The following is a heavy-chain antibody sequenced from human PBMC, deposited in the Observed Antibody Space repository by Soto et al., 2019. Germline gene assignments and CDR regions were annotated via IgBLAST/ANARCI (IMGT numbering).Heavy chain of an antibody. CDR1: GFNFHWNC. V-gene: IGHV3-7*01. Sequence: VSSIHFCAASGFNFHWNCMSCVRQAAGKRREGLVSIKTDASEKKYVEYVKRRFTMFRDNEKNSAYLQMDSLRTENTAVYYCARDSGYGAGNSVNHYIDYWGHGTLVTVSS. D-gene: IGHD3-10*01. CDR2: IKTDASEK. CDR3: ARDSGYGAGNSVNHYIDY. J-gene: IGHJ4*01.